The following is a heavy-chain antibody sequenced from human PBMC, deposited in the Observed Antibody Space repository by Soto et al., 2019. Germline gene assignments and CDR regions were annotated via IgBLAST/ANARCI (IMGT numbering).Heavy chain of an antibody. V-gene: IGHV3-30-3*01. CDR1: GFTFSSYA. J-gene: IGHJ4*02. CDR2: ISYDGSNK. CDR3: ARDILTYYYDSSGYYLGY. D-gene: IGHD3-22*01. Sequence: GGSLRLSCAASGFTFSSYAMHWVRQAPGKGLEWVAVISYDGSNKYYADSVKGRFTISRDNSKNTLYLQMNSLRAEDTAVYYCARDILTYYYDSSGYYLGYWGREPWSRSPQ.